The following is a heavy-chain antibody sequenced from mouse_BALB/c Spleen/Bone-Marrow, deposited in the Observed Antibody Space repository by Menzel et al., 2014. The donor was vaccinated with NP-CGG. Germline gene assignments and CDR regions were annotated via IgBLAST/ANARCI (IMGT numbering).Heavy chain of an antibody. Sequence: QVQLKESGAELVEPGAPVKLSCKASGYTFTSYWMNWVKQRPGRGLEWIGRIDPSDSETHYNQKFKDKATLTVDKSSSTAYIQLSSLTSEDSAVYYCARTYYGNYAWFAYWGQGTLVTVSA. CDR3: ARTYYGNYAWFAY. CDR1: GYTFTSYW. CDR2: IDPSDSET. V-gene: IGHV1-69*02. J-gene: IGHJ3*01. D-gene: IGHD2-1*01.